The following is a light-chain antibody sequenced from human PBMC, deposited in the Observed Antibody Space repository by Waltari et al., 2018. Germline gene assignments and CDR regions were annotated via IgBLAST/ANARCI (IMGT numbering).Light chain of an antibody. V-gene: IGLV2-14*03. CDR3: CSYTSSSTCI. CDR2: DVS. Sequence: QSALTQPASVSGSPGQSITISCTGTSSDVGSHDYVSWYQHHPGKAPKLMIYDVSNRTAGVSNRFSGSKSDNTASLTISGLQAEDEADYYCCSYTSSSTCIFGVGTKLTVL. J-gene: IGLJ2*01. CDR1: SSDVGSHDY.